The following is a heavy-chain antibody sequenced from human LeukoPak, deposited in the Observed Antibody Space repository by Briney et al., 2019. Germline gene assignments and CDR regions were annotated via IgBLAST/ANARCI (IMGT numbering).Heavy chain of an antibody. CDR3: ASDTKRRYSYGSPTDGFDI. V-gene: IGHV4-39*01. J-gene: IGHJ3*02. Sequence: SEALSLTCTGSSGSISTRNYYWGGVREPPGKALEWMGNIFYSGSTYYSPSLKSRVTISLDTSRNQFSLQLNSVPAGDKAVYYCASDTKRRYSYGSPTDGFDIWGQGTMVTVSS. D-gene: IGHD5-18*01. CDR1: SGSISTRNYY. CDR2: IFYSGST.